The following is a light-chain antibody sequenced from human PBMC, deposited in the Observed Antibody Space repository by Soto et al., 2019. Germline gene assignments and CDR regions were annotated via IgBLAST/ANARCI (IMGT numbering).Light chain of an antibody. Sequence: EIVLTQSPATLSVSPGERATLSCRPSQSVSSNLAWYQQKPGQAPRLLIYGASTRATGIPARFSGSGSGTEFTLTIGSLQSEDFALYYCQQYDIWPRTFGQGTKVDIK. V-gene: IGKV3-15*01. CDR3: QQYDIWPRT. CDR2: GAS. J-gene: IGKJ1*01. CDR1: QSVSSN.